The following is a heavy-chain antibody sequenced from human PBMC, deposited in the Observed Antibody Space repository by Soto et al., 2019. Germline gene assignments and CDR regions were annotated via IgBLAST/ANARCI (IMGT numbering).Heavy chain of an antibody. J-gene: IGHJ4*02. Sequence: EVQLVESGGGLVQPGGSLRLSCAASGFTVSSNYMSWVRQAPGKGLEWVSVIYSGGSTYYADSVKGRFTISRDNSKNTRYLQMNSLRAEDTAVYYCARDSGYYPRGYWGQGTLVTVSS. CDR2: IYSGGST. CDR1: GFTVSSNY. CDR3: ARDSGYYPRGY. V-gene: IGHV3-66*01. D-gene: IGHD3-22*01.